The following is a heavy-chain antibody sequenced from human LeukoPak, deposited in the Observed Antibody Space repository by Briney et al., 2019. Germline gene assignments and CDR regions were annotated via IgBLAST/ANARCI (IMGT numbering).Heavy chain of an antibody. CDR2: IYPGDSDT. V-gene: IGHV5-51*01. J-gene: IGHJ4*02. D-gene: IGHD2-15*01. CDR3: ARHRQGYCSGGNCYGSYYFDY. Sequence: GESLKISCKGSGYSFGTDWIGWVRQMPGKGLEWMGIIYPGDSDTRYSPSFQGQVTISADKSINTAYLQWSSLKASDTAMYYCARHRQGYCSGGNCYGSYYFDYWGQGTLVAVSS. CDR1: GYSFGTDW.